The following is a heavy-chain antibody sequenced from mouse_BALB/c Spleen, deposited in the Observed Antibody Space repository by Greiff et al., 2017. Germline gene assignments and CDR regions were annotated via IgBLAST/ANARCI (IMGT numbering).Heavy chain of an antibody. Sequence: EVQRVESGGGLVKPGGSLKLSCAASGFTFSSYAMSWVRQTPEKRLEWVATISSGGSYTYYPDSVKGRFTISRDNAKNTLYLQMSSLRSEDTAMYYCARRDDYEAMDYWGQGTSVTVSS. J-gene: IGHJ4*01. V-gene: IGHV5-9-3*01. CDR1: GFTFSSYA. CDR2: ISSGGSYT. CDR3: ARRDDYEAMDY.